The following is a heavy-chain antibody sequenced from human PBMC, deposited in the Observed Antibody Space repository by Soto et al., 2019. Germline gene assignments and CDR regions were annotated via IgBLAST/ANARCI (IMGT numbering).Heavy chain of an antibody. CDR2: IIPIFGTA. CDR1: GGTFSSYA. J-gene: IGHJ6*02. Sequence: SVKVSCKASGGTFSSYAISWVRQAPGQGLEWMGGIIPIFGTANYAQKFQGRVTITADESTSTAYMELSSLRSEDTAVYYCARDRGAIYYYYGMDVWGQGTTVTVYS. CDR3: ARDRGAIYYYYGMDV. D-gene: IGHD3-10*01. V-gene: IGHV1-69*13.